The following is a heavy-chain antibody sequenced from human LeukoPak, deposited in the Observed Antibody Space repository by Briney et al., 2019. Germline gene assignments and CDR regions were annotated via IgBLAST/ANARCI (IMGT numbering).Heavy chain of an antibody. CDR1: GGSISTYY. CDR3: ARAFYPGYYSYMAV. J-gene: IGHJ6*03. V-gene: IGHV4-59*01. Sequence: PSETLSLTCTVSGGSISTYYWSWIRQPPGKGLEWIGYIYYSGSTNYNPSLKSRVTISVDTSKNQFSLKLSSVTAADTAVYYCARAFYPGYYSYMAVWGKGTTVTVSS. CDR2: IYYSGST. D-gene: IGHD3-3*02.